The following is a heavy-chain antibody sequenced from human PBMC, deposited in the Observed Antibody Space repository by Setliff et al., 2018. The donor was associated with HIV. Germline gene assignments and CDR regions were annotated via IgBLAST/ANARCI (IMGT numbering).Heavy chain of an antibody. D-gene: IGHD2-21*01. V-gene: IGHV3-23*01. J-gene: IGHJ5*01. Sequence: GGSLRLSCVASGFTFSNYAMSWVRQAPGKGLEWVSGITGIGGGTYYADSVKGRFTISRDNSKNTLYLQMNSLSAEDTAVYHCAKLREGHVYSQYDSWGHGTLVTVSS. CDR2: ITGIGGGT. CDR3: AKLREGHVYSQYDS. CDR1: GFTFSNYA.